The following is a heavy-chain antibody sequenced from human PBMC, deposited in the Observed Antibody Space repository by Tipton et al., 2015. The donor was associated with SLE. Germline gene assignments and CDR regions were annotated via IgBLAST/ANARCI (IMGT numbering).Heavy chain of an antibody. CDR3: ARDADDSSGWYPSLFD. CDR2: IWYDGSNK. CDR1: GFTFSSYG. Sequence: RSLRLSCAASGFTFSSYGMHWVRQAPGKGLEWVAVIWYDGSNKYYADSVKGRFTISRDNSKNTLYLQMNRLTAADTAVYYCARDADDSSGWYPSLFDWGQGTLVTVSS. V-gene: IGHV3-33*08. D-gene: IGHD6-19*01. J-gene: IGHJ4*02.